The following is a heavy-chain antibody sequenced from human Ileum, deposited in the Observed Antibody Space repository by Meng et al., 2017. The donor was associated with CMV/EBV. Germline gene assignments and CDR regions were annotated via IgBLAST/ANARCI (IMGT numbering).Heavy chain of an antibody. Sequence: GGSLRLSCAASGFTFSTYSFNWVRQAPGQGLEWVSYISRITTLTMYADSVKGRFTISRDNAKNSLDLQMDSLRVEDTAVYYCARDGGVAWENDYWGQGILVTVSS. CDR1: GFTFSTYS. D-gene: IGHD3-3*01. J-gene: IGHJ4*02. CDR3: ARDGGVAWENDY. V-gene: IGHV3-48*04. CDR2: ISRITTLT.